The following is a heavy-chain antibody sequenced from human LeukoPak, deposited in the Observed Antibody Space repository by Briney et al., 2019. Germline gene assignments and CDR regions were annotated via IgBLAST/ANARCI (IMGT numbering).Heavy chain of an antibody. CDR1: GFTFSSYR. Sequence: GGSLRLSCAASGFTFSSYRMHWVRQAPGKGLVWVSRINSDGSSTSYADSVKGRFTISRDSAKNTLYLQMNRLRAEDTAVYYCATYDFWSGYYGYWGQGTLVTVSS. J-gene: IGHJ4*02. V-gene: IGHV3-74*01. CDR2: INSDGSST. CDR3: ATYDFWSGYYGY. D-gene: IGHD3-3*01.